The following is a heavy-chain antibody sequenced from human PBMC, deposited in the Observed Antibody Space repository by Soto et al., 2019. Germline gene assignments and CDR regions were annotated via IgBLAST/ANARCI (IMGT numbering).Heavy chain of an antibody. CDR2: IYYSGST. Sequence: SETLSLTCTVPGCSISSYDGSWIRQPPGKGLEWIGYIYYSGSTNYNPSLKSRVTISVDTSKNQFSLKLSSVTAADTAVYYCARHNPSRQTFYYYYYGMDVWGQGTTVT. CDR1: GCSISSYD. J-gene: IGHJ6*02. V-gene: IGHV4-59*08. CDR3: ARHNPSRQTFYYYYYGMDV. D-gene: IGHD2-2*01.